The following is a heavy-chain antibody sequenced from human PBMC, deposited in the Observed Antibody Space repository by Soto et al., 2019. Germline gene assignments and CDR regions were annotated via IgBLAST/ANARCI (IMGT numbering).Heavy chain of an antibody. J-gene: IGHJ3*02. CDR2: INPNSGGT. V-gene: IGHV1-2*02. CDR3: LVGGYYYDSSGYTRVLGAFDI. D-gene: IGHD3-22*01. CDR1: GYTFTGYY. Sequence: ASVKVSCKASGYTFTGYYMHWVRQAPGQGLEWMGWINPNSGGTNYAQKFQGRVTMTRDTSISTAYMELSRLRSDDTAVYYCLVGGYYYDSSGYTRVLGAFDIWGQGTMVTVSS.